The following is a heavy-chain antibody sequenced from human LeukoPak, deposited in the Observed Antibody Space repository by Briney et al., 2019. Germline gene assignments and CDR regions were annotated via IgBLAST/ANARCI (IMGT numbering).Heavy chain of an antibody. Sequence: PSETLSLTCAVSGYSISSGYYWGWIRQPPGKGLEWIGEINHSGSTNYNPSLKSRVTISVDTSKNQFSLKLSSVTAADTAVYYCARGRTTWIQLWPTSGDFDYWGQGTLVTVSS. CDR1: GYSISSGYY. V-gene: IGHV4-38-2*01. CDR2: INHSGST. J-gene: IGHJ4*02. D-gene: IGHD5-18*01. CDR3: ARGRTTWIQLWPTSGDFDY.